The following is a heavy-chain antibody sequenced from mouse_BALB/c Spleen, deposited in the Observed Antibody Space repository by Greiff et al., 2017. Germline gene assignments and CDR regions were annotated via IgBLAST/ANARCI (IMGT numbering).Heavy chain of an antibody. D-gene: IGHD2-3*01. CDR1: GFTFSDYY. V-gene: IGHV5-4*02. J-gene: IGHJ2*01. CDR3: ARGGYDPFDY. Sequence: EVHLVESGGGLVKPGGSLKLSCAASGFTFSDYYMYWVRQTPEKRLEWVATISDGGSYTYYPDSVKGRFTISRDNAKNNLYLQMSSLKSEDTAMYYCARGGYDPFDYWGQGTTLTVSS. CDR2: ISDGGSYT.